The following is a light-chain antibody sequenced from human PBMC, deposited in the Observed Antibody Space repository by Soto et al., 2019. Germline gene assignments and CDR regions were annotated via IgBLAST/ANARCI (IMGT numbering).Light chain of an antibody. Sequence: NFMLTQPHSVSESPGKTLSISCTRSSGSIANNYVQWYQQRPGSAPTTVIYENNQRLSGVPDRFSGSTDGSSNSASLTISGLQTEDEADYYCQSYDASNLDVFGPGTKLTVL. V-gene: IGLV6-57*04. CDR2: ENN. CDR3: QSYDASNLDV. J-gene: IGLJ1*01. CDR1: SGSIANNY.